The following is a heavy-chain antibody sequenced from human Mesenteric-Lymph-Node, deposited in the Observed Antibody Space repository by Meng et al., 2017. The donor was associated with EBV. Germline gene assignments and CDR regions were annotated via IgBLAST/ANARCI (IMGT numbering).Heavy chain of an antibody. V-gene: IGHV4-34*01. D-gene: IGHD3-10*01. Sequence: VQLHEWAAGVLKPSETLSPPSAIYVESFRGYYWTWIRQPPGKGLEWIGEINHSGSTTYNPSLKSRVTISVDTSKNQFSLKLSSVTAADTAVYYCARGTGEPWLEELLLFYFDYWGQGTLVTVSS. CDR2: INHSGST. CDR1: VESFRGYY. CDR3: ARGTGEPWLEELLLFYFDY. J-gene: IGHJ4*02.